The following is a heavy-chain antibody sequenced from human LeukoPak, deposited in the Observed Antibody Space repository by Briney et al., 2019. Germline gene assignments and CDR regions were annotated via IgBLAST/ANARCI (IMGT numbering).Heavy chain of an antibody. CDR3: ARDLEAPGWFDP. V-gene: IGHV4-61*02. Sequence: KPSETLSLTCTVSGGSISSGSYYWSWIRQPAGKGLEWIGRIYTSGSTNYNPSLKSRVTISVDTSKNQFSLKLSSVTAADTAVYYCARDLEAPGWFDPWGQGTLVTVSS. J-gene: IGHJ5*02. CDR1: GGSISSGSYY. CDR2: IYTSGST. D-gene: IGHD3-10*01.